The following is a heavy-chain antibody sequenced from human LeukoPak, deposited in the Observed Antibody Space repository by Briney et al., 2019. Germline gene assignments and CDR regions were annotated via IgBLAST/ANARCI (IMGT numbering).Heavy chain of an antibody. CDR3: AKGPSTYYYDSSGSPFDY. V-gene: IGHV3-23*01. J-gene: IGHJ4*02. D-gene: IGHD3-22*01. Sequence: PGGSLRLSCAASGFTFSSYAMSWVRQAPGKGLEWVSAISGSGGSTYYADSVKGRFTISRDNSKNTLYLQMNSLGAEDTAVYYCAKGPSTYYYDSSGSPFDYWGQGTLVTVSS. CDR2: ISGSGGST. CDR1: GFTFSSYA.